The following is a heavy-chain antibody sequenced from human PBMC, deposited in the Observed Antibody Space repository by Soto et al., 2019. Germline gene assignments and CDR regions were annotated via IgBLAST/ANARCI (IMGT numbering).Heavy chain of an antibody. D-gene: IGHD3-22*01. V-gene: IGHV1-3*01. Sequence: ASVKVSCKASGYTFTSYAMHRLRQAPGQRLEWMGWINAGNGNTKYSQKFQGRVTITRDTSASTAYMELSSLRSEDTAVYYCARTYYDSSGYYSFDYWGQGTLVTVS. J-gene: IGHJ4*02. CDR2: INAGNGNT. CDR1: GYTFTSYA. CDR3: ARTYYDSSGYYSFDY.